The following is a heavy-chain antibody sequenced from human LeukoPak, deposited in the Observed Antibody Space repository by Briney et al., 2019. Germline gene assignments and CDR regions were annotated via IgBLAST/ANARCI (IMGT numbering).Heavy chain of an antibody. Sequence: SQTLSLTCTVSGGSISSGDYYWSWIRQPPGKGLEWIGYIYYSGSTYYNPSLKSRVTISVDTSKNQFSLKLSSVTAADTAVYYGARDSGSYGDYFYYGMDVWGQGTTVTVSS. V-gene: IGHV4-30-4*01. D-gene: IGHD1-26*01. J-gene: IGHJ6*02. CDR2: IYYSGST. CDR3: ARDSGSYGDYFYYGMDV. CDR1: GGSISSGDYY.